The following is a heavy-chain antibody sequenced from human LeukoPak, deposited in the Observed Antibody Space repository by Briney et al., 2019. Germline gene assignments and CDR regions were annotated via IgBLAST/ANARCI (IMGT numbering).Heavy chain of an antibody. CDR2: IRSKAYGGTT. J-gene: IGHJ4*02. Sequence: GGSLRLSCTASGFTFGDYAMSWVRQAPGKGLEWVGFIRSKAYGGTTEYAASVKGRFTISRDDSKSIAYLQMNSLKTEDTAVYYRTRDLEEYGDYYFDYWGQGTLVTVSS. V-gene: IGHV3-49*04. D-gene: IGHD4-17*01. CDR3: TRDLEEYGDYYFDY. CDR1: GFTFGDYA.